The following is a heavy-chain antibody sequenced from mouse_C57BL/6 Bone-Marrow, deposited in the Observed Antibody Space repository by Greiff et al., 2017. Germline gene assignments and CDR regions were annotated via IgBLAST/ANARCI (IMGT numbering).Heavy chain of an antibody. CDR3: ASRWLPSDV. J-gene: IGHJ1*03. V-gene: IGHV1-82*01. CDR1: GYAFSSSW. CDR2: IYPGDGDT. Sequence: VQLQQSGPELVKPGASVKTSCKASGYAFSSSWMNWVKQRPGKGLEWIGRIYPGDGDTNYNGKFKGKATLTADKSSSTAYMQLSSLTSEDSAVYFCASRWLPSDVWGTGTTVTVSS. D-gene: IGHD2-3*01.